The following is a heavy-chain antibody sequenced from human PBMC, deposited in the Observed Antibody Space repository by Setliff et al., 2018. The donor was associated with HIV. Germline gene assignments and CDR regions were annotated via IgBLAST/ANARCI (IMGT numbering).Heavy chain of an antibody. CDR2: ISGLGGGTI. Sequence: GGSLRLSCATSGFTFDSYSIIWVRQAPGKGLEWVSYISGLGGGTIYYADSVRGRFTISRDNAEKSVYLQMNSLRAEDTAVYYCARAGVVEGYYYYYYMDVWGKGTTVTVSS. CDR3: ARAGVVEGYYYYYYMDV. CDR1: GFTFDSYS. J-gene: IGHJ6*03. V-gene: IGHV3-48*01. D-gene: IGHD2-15*01.